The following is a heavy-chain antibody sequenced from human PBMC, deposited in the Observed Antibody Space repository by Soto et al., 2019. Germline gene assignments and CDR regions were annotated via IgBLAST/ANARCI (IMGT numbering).Heavy chain of an antibody. CDR2: INPNSGGT. Sequence: QVQLVQSGAEVKKPGASVKVSCKASGYTFTGYYMHWVRQAPGQGLEWMGWINPNSGGTNYAQKFQGTVSMTSDTAISSAYTELSRLRSDDTALYCCARDRGDYWGQGTLVTVSS. CDR3: ARDRGDY. J-gene: IGHJ4*02. V-gene: IGHV1-2*02. CDR1: GYTFTGYY.